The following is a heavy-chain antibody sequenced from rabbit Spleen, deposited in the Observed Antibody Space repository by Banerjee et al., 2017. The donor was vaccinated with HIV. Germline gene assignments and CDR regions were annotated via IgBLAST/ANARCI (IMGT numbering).Heavy chain of an antibody. D-gene: IGHD6-1*01. CDR3: ARHAYIYGYGGYA. J-gene: IGHJ2*01. Sequence: QSLEESGGDLVKPEGSLTLTCTASGFSFSYSYWMWWVRQAPGKGLEWIGCIYVDIIGTPYYANWAKGRFTISKTSSTTATLQMTSLTAADTATYFCARHAYIYGYGGYAWGPGTLVTVS. CDR2: IYVDIIGTP. CDR1: GFSFSYSYW. V-gene: IGHV1S40*01.